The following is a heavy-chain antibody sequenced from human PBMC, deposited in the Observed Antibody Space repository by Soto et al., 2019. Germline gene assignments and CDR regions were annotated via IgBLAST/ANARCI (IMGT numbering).Heavy chain of an antibody. J-gene: IGHJ4*02. CDR1: GFTFSSYW. Sequence: EVQLVESGGGLVQPGGSLRLSCAASGFTFSSYWMSWVRQAPGKGLEWVAHTRQDGGQEYYVDSVKGRFTISRDNAKNSLYLQMHSLRVDDTAVYYCARYPDPTVAGLPFDLWGQGTLVTVSS. CDR2: TRQDGGQE. D-gene: IGHD6-19*01. V-gene: IGHV3-7*03. CDR3: ARYPDPTVAGLPFDL.